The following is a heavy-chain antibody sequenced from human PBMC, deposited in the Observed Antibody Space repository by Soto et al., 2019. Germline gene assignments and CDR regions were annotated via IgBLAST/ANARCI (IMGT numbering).Heavy chain of an antibody. V-gene: IGHV1-2*02. D-gene: IGHD3-9*01. Sequence: GDSVNVSCKASGYTFTGYYMHWVRQAPGQGLEWMGWINPNSGGTNYAQKFQGRVTMTRDTSISTAYMELSRLRSDDTAVYYCARASVIRYFDWLHHNWFDPWGQGTLVTVSS. CDR2: INPNSGGT. J-gene: IGHJ5*02. CDR3: ARASVIRYFDWLHHNWFDP. CDR1: GYTFTGYY.